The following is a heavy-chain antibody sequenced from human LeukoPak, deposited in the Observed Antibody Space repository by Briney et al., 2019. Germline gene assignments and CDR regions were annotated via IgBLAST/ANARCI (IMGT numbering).Heavy chain of an antibody. CDR3: ARDKSSGWSGVGDY. J-gene: IGHJ4*02. Sequence: GGSLRLSCAASGFTFSSYAMSWVRQAPGKGLKWVSTINDNGDGTYYADSVKGRFTISRDNSYNTVSLQMNSLRDEDTGVYYCARDKSSGWSGVGDYWGQGTLVTVSS. CDR1: GFTFSSYA. CDR2: INDNGDGT. V-gene: IGHV3-23*01. D-gene: IGHD6-19*01.